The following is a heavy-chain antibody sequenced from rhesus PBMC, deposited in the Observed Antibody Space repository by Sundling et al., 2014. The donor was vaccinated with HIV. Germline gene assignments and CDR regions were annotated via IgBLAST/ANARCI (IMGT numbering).Heavy chain of an antibody. V-gene: IGHV4-127*01. CDR1: GASISGGYA. Sequence: QVQLQESGPGLLKPSETLSLTCAVSGASISGGYAWSWIRQPPGKGLEWVGHIFGTLGSTHYNPSLKSRVTISTDTSNNQFSLRLNSVTAADTAVYYCARDGRYGYEVYGLDSWGQGVLVTVSS. J-gene: IGHJ6*01. D-gene: IGHD5-36*01. CDR3: ARDGRYGYEVYGLDS. CDR2: IFGTLGST.